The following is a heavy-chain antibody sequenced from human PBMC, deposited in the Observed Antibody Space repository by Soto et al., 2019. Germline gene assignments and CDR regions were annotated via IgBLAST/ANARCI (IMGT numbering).Heavy chain of an antibody. CDR1: GGSFSGYY. CDR3: ARGWRNYYGSGSYRTSYYYYGMDV. J-gene: IGHJ6*02. D-gene: IGHD3-10*01. CDR2: INHSGST. V-gene: IGHV4-34*01. Sequence: SETLSLTCAVYGGSFSGYYWSWIRQPPGKGLEWIGEINHSGSTNYNPSLKSRVTISVDTSKNQFSLKLSSVTAADTAVYYCARGWRNYYGSGSYRTSYYYYGMDVWGQGTTVTVSS.